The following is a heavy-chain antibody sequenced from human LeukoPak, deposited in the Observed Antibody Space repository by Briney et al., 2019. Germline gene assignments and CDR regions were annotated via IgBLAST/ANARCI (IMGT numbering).Heavy chain of an antibody. CDR2: INAGNGKT. V-gene: IGHV1-3*01. CDR1: GYSFSDYA. D-gene: IGHD4-17*01. CDR3: ARGRWTATETTYYLYY. J-gene: IGHJ4*02. Sequence: RASVKVSCKASGYSFSDYAIQWVRPAPGQRLEWMGWINAGNGKTKYPQNFQSRGTITRDRSASTSFMELSSLRAEDTSKYYCARGRWTATETTYYLYYWGQGTLVTVSS.